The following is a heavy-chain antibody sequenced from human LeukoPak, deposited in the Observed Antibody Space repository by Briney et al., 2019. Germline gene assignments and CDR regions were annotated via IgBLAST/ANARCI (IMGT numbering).Heavy chain of an antibody. CDR1: GGSISSYY. J-gene: IGHJ5*02. Sequence: SETLSLTCTVSGGSISSYYWSWLRQPPGKGLEWIGYIYYSGSTNYNPSLKSRVTISVDTSKNQFSLKLSSVTAADTAVYYCARARLTVTTSGSGPDWFDPWGQGTLVTVS. CDR3: ARARLTVTTSGSGPDWFDP. V-gene: IGHV4-59*01. D-gene: IGHD4-17*01. CDR2: IYYSGST.